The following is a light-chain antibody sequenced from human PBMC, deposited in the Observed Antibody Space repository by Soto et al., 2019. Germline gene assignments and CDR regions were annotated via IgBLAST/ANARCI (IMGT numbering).Light chain of an antibody. V-gene: IGKV3-20*01. CDR3: QQYNTSPRT. J-gene: IGKJ1*01. CDR2: GAS. Sequence: IVLTQSAGTLSFSPGERATLSCSASQSVSSSYLAWYQQKPGKAPRLLIYGASSRATGIPDRFGGSASGTEFTLTISSLQSEDFAVYYCQQYNTSPRTFGQGTKV. CDR1: QSVSSSY.